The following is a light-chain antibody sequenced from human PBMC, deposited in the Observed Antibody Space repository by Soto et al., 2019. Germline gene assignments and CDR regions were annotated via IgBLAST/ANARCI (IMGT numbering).Light chain of an antibody. CDR2: EVN. Sequence: QSVLTQPPSVSAAPGQKVTISCSGSSSNIGGNSVSWYQQHPGKAPKLMIYEVNKRPSGVPDRFSGSKSGNTASLTVSGLQAEDEADYYCSSYAGSSNVFGTGTKVTV. CDR1: SSNIGGNS. V-gene: IGLV2-8*01. J-gene: IGLJ1*01. CDR3: SSYAGSSNV.